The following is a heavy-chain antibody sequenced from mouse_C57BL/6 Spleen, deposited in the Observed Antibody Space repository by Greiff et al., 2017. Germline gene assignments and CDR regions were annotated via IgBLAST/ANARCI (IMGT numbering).Heavy chain of an antibody. Sequence: VQLQQSGAELVRPGASVKLSCTASGFNIKDDYMHWVKQRPEQGLEWIGWIDPENGDTESASKFQGKATITADTSSNTAYLQLSSLTSEDTAVYYCTNPLDGYDVGFAYWGQGTLVTVSA. J-gene: IGHJ3*01. V-gene: IGHV14-4*01. CDR1: GFNIKDDY. CDR3: TNPLDGYDVGFAY. CDR2: IDPENGDT. D-gene: IGHD2-2*01.